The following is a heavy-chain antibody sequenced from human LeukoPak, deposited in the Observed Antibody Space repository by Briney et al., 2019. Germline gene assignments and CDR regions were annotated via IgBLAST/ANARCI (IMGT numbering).Heavy chain of an antibody. D-gene: IGHD6-13*01. CDR3: ARDSEYSSSFAFDI. CDR2: INQDGSER. V-gene: IGHV3-7*01. Sequence: PGGSLRLYCPAFGFHLSSHWMTWVHQPQGKELEWVANINQDGSERYYVDSVKGRFTISRDNAKNSLYLQMNSLRAEDTAVHYCARDSEYSSSFAFDIWGQGTMVTVSS. CDR1: GFHLSSHW. J-gene: IGHJ3*02.